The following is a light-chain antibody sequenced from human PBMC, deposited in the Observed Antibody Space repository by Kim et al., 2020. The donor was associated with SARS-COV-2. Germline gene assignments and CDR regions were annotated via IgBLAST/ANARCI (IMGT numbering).Light chain of an antibody. CDR3: QQYGSSPLT. Sequence: SPGERATLSCRASPSVSSSYLAWYQQKPGQAPRLLIYGASSRATGIPDRFSGSGSGTDFTLTISRLEPEDFAVYYCQQYGSSPLTFGQGTKVDIK. J-gene: IGKJ1*01. CDR2: GAS. CDR1: PSVSSSY. V-gene: IGKV3-20*01.